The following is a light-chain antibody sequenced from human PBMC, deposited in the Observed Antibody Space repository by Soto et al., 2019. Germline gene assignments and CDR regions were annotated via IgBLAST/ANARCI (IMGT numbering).Light chain of an antibody. CDR1: QSVSRR. V-gene: IGKV1-5*01. CDR2: DVS. Sequence: DIQMTQSPFTLSASVGDRITITCRGSQSVSRRLAWYQHKPGKVXKVXIYDVSTLESGVPSRFSGSGSGTDFTLTISSLQPDDIATYYCQQYTSFSPWTFGQGTKVDIK. J-gene: IGKJ1*01. CDR3: QQYTSFSPWT.